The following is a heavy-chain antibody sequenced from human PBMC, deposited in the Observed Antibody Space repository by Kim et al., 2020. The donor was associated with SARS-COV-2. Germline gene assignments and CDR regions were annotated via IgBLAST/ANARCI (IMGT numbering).Heavy chain of an antibody. J-gene: IGHJ4*01. CDR2: ISYDGSNK. CDR3: ARPGGLRIRLGYYFDY. Sequence: GGSLRLSCAASGFTFSSYAMHWVRQAPGKGLEWVAVISYDGSNKYYVDSVKGRFTISRDNSKNTLYLQMNSLRAEDTAVYYCARPGGLRIRLGYYFDYWG. D-gene: IGHD4-17*01. CDR1: GFTFSSYA. V-gene: IGHV3-30*04.